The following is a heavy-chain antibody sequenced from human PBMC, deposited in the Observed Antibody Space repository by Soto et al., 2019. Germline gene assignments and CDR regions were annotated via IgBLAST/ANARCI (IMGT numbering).Heavy chain of an antibody. CDR3: IMYSSGWGGDVGY. CDR2: IIPMFGSP. V-gene: IGHV1-69*12. D-gene: IGHD6-19*01. J-gene: IGHJ4*02. CDR1: GGTFSSYA. Sequence: QVQLVQSGAEVKKPGSSVKVSCKASGGTFSSYAITWVRQAPGQGLEWMGGIIPMFGSPNYARRFQGRVTIIADESTSTAYMDLSSLRSEDTAVYCGIMYSSGWGGDVGYWGQGTLVIVSS.